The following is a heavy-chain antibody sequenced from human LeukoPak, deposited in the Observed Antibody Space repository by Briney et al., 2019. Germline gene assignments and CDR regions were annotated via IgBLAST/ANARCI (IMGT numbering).Heavy chain of an antibody. V-gene: IGHV1-8*02. D-gene: IGHD2-21*02. Sequence: ASVKVSCKASGYTFTSYGISWVRQATGQGLEWMGWMNPNSGNTGYAQKFQGRVTMTRNTSVTTAYMELSSLRSEDTAVYYCARGRGRTYCGGDCYPDYWGQGTLVTVSS. J-gene: IGHJ4*02. CDR2: MNPNSGNT. CDR1: GYTFTSYG. CDR3: ARGRGRTYCGGDCYPDY.